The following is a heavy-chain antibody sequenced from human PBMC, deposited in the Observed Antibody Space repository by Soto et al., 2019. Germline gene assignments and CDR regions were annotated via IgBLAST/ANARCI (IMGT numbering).Heavy chain of an antibody. CDR3: ARGGGGTMVRGVINYGMDV. CDR2: TNHSGST. V-gene: IGHV4-34*01. CDR1: GGSFSGYY. Sequence: PSETLSLTCAVYGGSFSGYYWSWIRQPPGKGLEWIGETNHSGSTNYNPSLKSRVTISVDTSKNQFSLKLSSVTAAYTAVYYCARGGGGTMVRGVINYGMDVWGLGTTVTVSS. D-gene: IGHD3-10*01. J-gene: IGHJ6*02.